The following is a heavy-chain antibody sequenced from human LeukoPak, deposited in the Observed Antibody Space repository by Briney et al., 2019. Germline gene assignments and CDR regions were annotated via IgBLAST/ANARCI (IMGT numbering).Heavy chain of an antibody. CDR1: GYTFTSYG. Sequence: ASVKVSCKASGYTFTSYGISWVRQAPGQGLEWMGWISAYNGNTNYAQKLQGRVTMTTDISTSTAYMELRSLRSDDTAVYYCAREGSGSYPGGYYFDYWGQGTLVTVSS. CDR2: ISAYNGNT. CDR3: AREGSGSYPGGYYFDY. D-gene: IGHD1-26*01. J-gene: IGHJ4*02. V-gene: IGHV1-18*01.